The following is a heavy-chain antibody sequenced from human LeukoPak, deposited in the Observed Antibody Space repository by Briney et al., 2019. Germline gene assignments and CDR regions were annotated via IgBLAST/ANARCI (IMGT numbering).Heavy chain of an antibody. CDR1: GFTFGSYS. Sequence: PGGSLRLSCAASGFTFGSYSMNWVRQAPGKGLEWVSSISSSSSYIYYADSVKGRFTISRDNAKNSLYLQMNSLRAEDTAVYYCARESPPRGYCSGGSCYADYWGQGTLVTVSS. CDR3: ARESPPRGYCSGGSCYADY. CDR2: ISSSSSYI. J-gene: IGHJ4*02. V-gene: IGHV3-21*01. D-gene: IGHD2-15*01.